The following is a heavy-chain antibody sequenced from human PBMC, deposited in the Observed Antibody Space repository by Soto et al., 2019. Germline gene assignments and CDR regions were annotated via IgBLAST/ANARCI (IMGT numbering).Heavy chain of an antibody. D-gene: IGHD2-2*01. V-gene: IGHV3-48*02. CDR3: ARDVGYCISTICLNWFDP. Sequence: EVQLVESGGGSMEPGGSLRLSCAASGFTFSGYNMNWVRQAPGKGLEWVSYISSSSSTIYYADSVKGRFTISRDNAKNSLYLQMNSLRDEDTAMYYCARDVGYCISTICLNWFDPWGQGTLVTVSS. CDR2: ISSSSSTI. CDR1: GFTFSGYN. J-gene: IGHJ5*02.